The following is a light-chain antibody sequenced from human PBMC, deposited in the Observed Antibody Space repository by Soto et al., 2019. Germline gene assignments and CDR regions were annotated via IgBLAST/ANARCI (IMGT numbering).Light chain of an antibody. J-gene: IGKJ1*01. CDR3: LQDYNFPRT. CDR2: AAS. V-gene: IGKV1-6*01. CDR1: QDIRND. Sequence: AIQMTQSPTSLSASVGDRVTITCRASQDIRNDLGWYQQKPGKAPQLLIYAASTLQSGVPSRFSCTGYCSAFTLTIYSLHPEDFAAYYCLQDYNFPRTFGQGTKVEIK.